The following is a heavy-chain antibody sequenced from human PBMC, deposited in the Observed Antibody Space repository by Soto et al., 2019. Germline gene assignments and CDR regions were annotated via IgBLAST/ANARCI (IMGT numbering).Heavy chain of an antibody. Sequence: QVQLVQSGTEVKKPGASVKVSCKASGYTFSNFGLSWVRQAPGQGLEWMGWISPSNGQTIYAQNFQHRVIMTTYTAAATAHMELRSLTSADTAVYYCARVIRIWGVANLGSYVDYWGRVTLFT. D-gene: IGHD3-16*01. CDR3: ARVIRIWGVANLGSYVDY. J-gene: IGHJ4*02. V-gene: IGHV1-18*01. CDR2: ISPSNGQT. CDR1: GYTFSNFG.